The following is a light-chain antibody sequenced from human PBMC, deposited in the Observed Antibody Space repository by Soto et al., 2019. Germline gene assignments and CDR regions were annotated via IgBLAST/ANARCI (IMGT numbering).Light chain of an antibody. CDR3: QQYGYSFWT. Sequence: ELVLTQSPGTLSLSPGERATLSCRVGHAVSSSYLAWYQQKPGQAPRLLIYSASSRATGVPTRFSGSGSGADYTLTISRLEPEDSAVYDCQQYGYSFWTFGQGTKVEIK. CDR1: HAVSSSY. J-gene: IGKJ1*01. V-gene: IGKV3-20*01. CDR2: SAS.